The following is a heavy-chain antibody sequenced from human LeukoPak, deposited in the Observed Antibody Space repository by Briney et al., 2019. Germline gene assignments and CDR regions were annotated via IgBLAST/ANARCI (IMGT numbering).Heavy chain of an antibody. CDR3: ASVGIAVAGTFDY. Sequence: GASVKVSCKASGYTFTSYYMRWVRQAPGQGLEWMGWINPNSGGTNYAQKFQGRVTMTRDTSISTAYMELSRLRSDDTAVYYCASVGIAVAGTFDYWGQGTLVTVSS. J-gene: IGHJ4*02. CDR2: INPNSGGT. D-gene: IGHD6-19*01. CDR1: GYTFTSYY. V-gene: IGHV1-2*02.